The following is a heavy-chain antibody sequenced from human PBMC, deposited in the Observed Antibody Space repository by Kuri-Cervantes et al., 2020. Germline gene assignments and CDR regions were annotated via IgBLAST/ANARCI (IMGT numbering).Heavy chain of an antibody. Sequence: ASVKVSCKVSGYTLTELYIHWVRQAPGKGPEWMGGFDPEDGEIIYAQKFQGGVTMTEDTSTDTAYMELSRLTSDDTAVYYCARVIGYYDSSGYLDAFDIWGQGTMVTVSS. CDR3: ARVIGYYDSSGYLDAFDI. CDR1: GYTLTELY. V-gene: IGHV1-24*01. CDR2: FDPEDGEI. D-gene: IGHD3-22*01. J-gene: IGHJ3*02.